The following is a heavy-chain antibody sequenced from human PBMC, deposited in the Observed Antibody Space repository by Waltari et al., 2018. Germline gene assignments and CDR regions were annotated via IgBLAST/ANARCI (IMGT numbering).Heavy chain of an antibody. Sequence: QVQLQESGPGLVKPSGTLSLTCAVSGGSISSSNWWSWVRQPPGKGLEWIGEIYHSGRTNYNPALKRRVTISVDKSKNQFSLKLSSVTAADTAVYYCARTNDYVWGSYRHPHAFDIWGQGTMVTVSS. J-gene: IGHJ3*02. D-gene: IGHD3-16*02. CDR3: ARTNDYVWGSYRHPHAFDI. V-gene: IGHV4-4*02. CDR2: IYHSGRT. CDR1: GGSISSSNW.